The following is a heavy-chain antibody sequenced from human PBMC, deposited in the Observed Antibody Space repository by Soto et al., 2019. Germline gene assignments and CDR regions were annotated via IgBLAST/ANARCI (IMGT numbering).Heavy chain of an antibody. V-gene: IGHV1-8*01. J-gene: IGHJ4*02. CDR2: MNPNSGDT. Sequence: QVQLVQSGAEVKKPGASVKVSCKAPGYTFTSYEINWVRQATGQGLEWMGWMNPNSGDTGYAQKLQGRVTMTRNTXISKAYMELSSLRSEGTAVYYCARGELLWFGELLRWGQGTLVTVSS. CDR1: GYTFTSYE. CDR3: ARGELLWFGELLR. D-gene: IGHD3-10*01.